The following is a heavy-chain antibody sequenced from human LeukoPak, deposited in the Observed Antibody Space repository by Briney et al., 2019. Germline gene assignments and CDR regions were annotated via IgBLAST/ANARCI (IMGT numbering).Heavy chain of an antibody. D-gene: IGHD4-17*01. J-gene: IGHJ4*02. V-gene: IGHV3-48*01. Sequence: GGSLRLSCAASGFTFSSYSMNWVRQAPGKGLEWVSYISSSSSTIYYADSVKGRFTISRDNSKNTLYLQMNSLRAEDTAVYYCAKGLDYGDYLWGQGTLVTVSS. CDR1: GFTFSSYS. CDR2: ISSSSSTI. CDR3: AKGLDYGDYL.